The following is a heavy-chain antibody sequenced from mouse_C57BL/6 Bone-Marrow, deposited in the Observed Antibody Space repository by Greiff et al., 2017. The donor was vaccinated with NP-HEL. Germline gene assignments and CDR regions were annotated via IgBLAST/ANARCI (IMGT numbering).Heavy chain of an antibody. CDR2: LDPSDSYT. V-gene: IGHV1-69*01. Sequence: VQLQQPGAALVMPGASVKLSCKASCYTFTSYWMHWVKQRPGQGLEWTGQLDPSDSYTNYNQKFKGKSTLTVDKSSSTAYMQLSNLTSEDSAVYYCARFLDSSGYGFAHWGQGTLVTVSA. CDR1: CYTFTSYW. CDR3: ARFLDSSGYGFAH. D-gene: IGHD3-2*02. J-gene: IGHJ3*01.